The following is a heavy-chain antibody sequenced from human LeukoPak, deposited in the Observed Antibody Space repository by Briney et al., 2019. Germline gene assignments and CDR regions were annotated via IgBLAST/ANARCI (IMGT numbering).Heavy chain of an antibody. CDR1: GFTFSSYS. V-gene: IGHV3-21*01. J-gene: IGHJ3*02. CDR2: ISSSSSYI. D-gene: IGHD1-26*01. Sequence: GGSLRLSCAASGFTFSSYSMNWVRQAPGKGLEWVSSISSSSSYIYYADSVKGRFTISRDNAKNSLYLQMNSLRAEDTAVYYCARDPGGSYYGDAFDIWGQGTMVTVSS. CDR3: ARDPGGSYYGDAFDI.